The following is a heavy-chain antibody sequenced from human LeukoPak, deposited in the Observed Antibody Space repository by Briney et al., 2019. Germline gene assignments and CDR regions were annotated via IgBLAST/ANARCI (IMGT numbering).Heavy chain of an antibody. Sequence: GESLKISCKGSGYNFTSYWIGWVRQMPGKGLEWMGIIYPGDSDTRYSPSFQGQVTISADKSISTAYLQWSSLKASDTAMYYCARGIASSGHRVDAFDIWGQGTMVTVSS. D-gene: IGHD3-22*01. CDR2: IYPGDSDT. J-gene: IGHJ3*02. CDR3: ARGIASSGHRVDAFDI. CDR1: GYNFTSYW. V-gene: IGHV5-51*01.